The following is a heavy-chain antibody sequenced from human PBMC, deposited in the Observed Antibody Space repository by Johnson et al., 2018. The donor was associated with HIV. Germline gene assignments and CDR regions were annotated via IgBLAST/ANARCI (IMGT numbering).Heavy chain of an antibody. J-gene: IGHJ3*02. CDR2: ISYDGSNK. CDR3: ARERGFSSVLWKLSEDAFDI. CDR1: GFSSYA. D-gene: IGHD3-22*01. Sequence: QVQLVESGGGLVQPGGSLRLSCAVSGFSSYAMHWVRQAPGKGLEWVAVISYDGSNKYYADSVKGRFTISRDNSKNTLYLQMNSLRAEDTAVYYCARERGFSSVLWKLSEDAFDIWGQGTMVTVSS. V-gene: IGHV3-30*04.